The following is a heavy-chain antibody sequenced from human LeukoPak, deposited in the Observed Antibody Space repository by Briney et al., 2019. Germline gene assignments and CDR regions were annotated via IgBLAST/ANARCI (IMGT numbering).Heavy chain of an antibody. D-gene: IGHD6-6*01. V-gene: IGHV3-23*01. CDR3: AKEGRARRFDF. J-gene: IGHJ4*02. Sequence: GASLRLSCAASGFTFSSYAISWVRDAPGKGQECVLAISGSGGSTYYADSVKGRFTISRDNSKKTLYLQMNGLRAEYTAVYYCAKEGRARRFDFWGQGTLVTVSS. CDR1: GFTFSSYA. CDR2: ISGSGGST.